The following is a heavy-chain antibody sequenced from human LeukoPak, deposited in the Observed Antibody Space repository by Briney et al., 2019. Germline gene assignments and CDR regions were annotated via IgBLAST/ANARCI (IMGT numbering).Heavy chain of an antibody. CDR3: ARRRYQLLWVFDY. V-gene: IGHV4-59*08. D-gene: IGHD2-2*01. Sequence: PSETLSLTCTVSGGSISSYYWSAIRQPPGKGLGWIGYIYYSGSTNYNPSLKSRVTISVDTSKNQFSLKLSSVTAADTAVYYCARRRYQLLWVFDYWGQGTLVTVSS. CDR1: GGSISSYY. CDR2: IYYSGST. J-gene: IGHJ4*02.